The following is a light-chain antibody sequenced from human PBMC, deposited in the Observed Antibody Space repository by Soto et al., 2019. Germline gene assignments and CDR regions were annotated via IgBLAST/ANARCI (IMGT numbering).Light chain of an antibody. CDR1: QSISSY. CDR2: GAT. CDR3: QQCHATPLT. Sequence: DNQMTQSPSSLSASVGDRDTIPCRASQSISSYLHWYQQKPGKAPNLLIFGATTLQSGVPSRFSGSGYGTNFTLIISVLQPEDFAIYYCQQCHATPLTFGQGTRLEIK. V-gene: IGKV1-39*01. J-gene: IGKJ5*01.